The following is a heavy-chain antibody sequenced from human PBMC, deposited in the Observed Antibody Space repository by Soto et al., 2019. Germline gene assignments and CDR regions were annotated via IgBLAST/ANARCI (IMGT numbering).Heavy chain of an antibody. CDR2: IYSGVTT. CDR3: ARGWNIMGFRPPPMDV. CDR1: GFTVSSNY. D-gene: IGHD3-16*01. V-gene: IGHV3-66*01. Sequence: EVQLVESGGGLVQPGGSLRLSCAASGFTVSSNYMSWVRQAPGKGLEWVSVIYSGVTTYYADSVKGRFTISRDNSKNTLYLQMNSLRAEDTAVYYCARGWNIMGFRPPPMDVWGKGTTVTVSS. J-gene: IGHJ6*03.